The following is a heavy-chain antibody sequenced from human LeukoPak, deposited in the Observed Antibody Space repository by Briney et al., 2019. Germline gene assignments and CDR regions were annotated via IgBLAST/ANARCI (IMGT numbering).Heavy chain of an antibody. D-gene: IGHD3-9*01. V-gene: IGHV4-31*03. J-gene: IGHJ5*02. CDR2: IYCSGST. CDR1: GGSISSGGYY. Sequence: PSQTLSLTCTVSGGSISSGGYYWSWIRQHPGKGLEWIGYIYCSGSTYYNPSLKSRVTISVDTSKNQFSLKLSSVTAADTAVYYCARGNGDYDILTGYYEGGYNWFDPWGQGTLVTVSS. CDR3: ARGNGDYDILTGYYEGGYNWFDP.